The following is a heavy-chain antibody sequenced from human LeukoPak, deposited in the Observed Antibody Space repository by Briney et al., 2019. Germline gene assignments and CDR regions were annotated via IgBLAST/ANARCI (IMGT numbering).Heavy chain of an antibody. CDR2: ISSSSSYI. Sequence: GGSLRLSCAASGFTFSSYSMNWVRQAPGKGLEWVSSISSSSSYIYYADSVKGRFTISGDNAKNSLYLQMYSLRAEDTAVYYCAVRYCSSTSCSLFWGQGTLVTVSS. V-gene: IGHV3-21*01. CDR1: GFTFSSYS. CDR3: AVRYCSSTSCSLF. J-gene: IGHJ4*02. D-gene: IGHD2-2*01.